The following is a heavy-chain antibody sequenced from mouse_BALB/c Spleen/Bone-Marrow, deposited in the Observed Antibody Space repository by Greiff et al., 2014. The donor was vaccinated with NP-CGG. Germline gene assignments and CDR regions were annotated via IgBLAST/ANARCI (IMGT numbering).Heavy chain of an antibody. CDR2: ISSAGIHT. CDR1: GFTFTSYA. J-gene: IGHJ2*01. CDR3: ARQDRVYYFDY. V-gene: IGHV5-9-3*01. Sequence: DVKLVESGGGLVKPGGSLKLSCTASGFTFTSYAMSWVRQTPEKRLEWVATISSAGIHTYYVGTVKGRFTISRDNAKNTLFLHMSSLRSEDTAMYYCARQDRVYYFDYWGQGTTLTVSS.